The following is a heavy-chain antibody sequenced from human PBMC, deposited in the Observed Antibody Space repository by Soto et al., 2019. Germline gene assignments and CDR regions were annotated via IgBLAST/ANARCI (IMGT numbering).Heavy chain of an antibody. J-gene: IGHJ4*02. Sequence: SETLSLTCTVSGGSISSYYWSWIRQPPGKGLEWIGYIYYSGSTNYDPSLKSRVTISVDTSKNQFSLKLSSVTAADTAVYYCARPAARRYRISSSPHYFDYWGQGTLVTVSS. CDR3: ARPAARRYRISSSPHYFDY. V-gene: IGHV4-59*01. D-gene: IGHD2-2*01. CDR1: GGSISSYY. CDR2: IYYSGST.